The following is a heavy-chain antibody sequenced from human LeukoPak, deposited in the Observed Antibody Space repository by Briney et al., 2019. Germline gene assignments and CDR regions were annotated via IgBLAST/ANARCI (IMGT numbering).Heavy chain of an antibody. CDR3: ARADCTNGVCYIDLSWFDP. CDR1: GYTFTSCG. V-gene: IGHV1-18*01. Sequence: ASVKVSCKTSGYTFTSCGITWVRQAPGQGLEWMGWISAYNGNTDYAQKLRGRVTMTTDTPTSTAYMELRSLRSDDTAVYYCARADCTNGVCYIDLSWFDPWGQGTLVTVSS. D-gene: IGHD2-8*01. CDR2: ISAYNGNT. J-gene: IGHJ5*02.